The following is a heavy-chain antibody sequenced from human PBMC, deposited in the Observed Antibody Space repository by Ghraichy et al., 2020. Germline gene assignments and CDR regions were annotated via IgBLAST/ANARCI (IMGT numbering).Heavy chain of an antibody. CDR3: ARVLRSWYGIDY. CDR1: RFNFNDYW. Sequence: GESLNISCAGSRFNFNDYWMSWVRQAPGKGLEWVANMKPDGSETYYVDSVKGRFTISRDNAKNSLYLQMNSLRGEDTAVYYCARVLRSWYGIDYWGQGTLVTVSS. J-gene: IGHJ4*02. D-gene: IGHD6-13*01. CDR2: MKPDGSET. V-gene: IGHV3-7*01.